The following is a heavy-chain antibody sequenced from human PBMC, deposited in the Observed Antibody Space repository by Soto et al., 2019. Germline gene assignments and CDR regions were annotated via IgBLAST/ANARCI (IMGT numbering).Heavy chain of an antibody. V-gene: IGHV4-39*01. J-gene: IGHJ4*02. CDR3: AKQTMIVVVSPFDC. D-gene: IGHD3-22*01. CDR1: GGSISSSTYY. Sequence: SETLSLTCTVSGGSISSSTYYWGWIRQPPGKGLEWIGSIYYSGSTYYNPSLKSRVTISVDTSKNQFSLKLSSVTAADTAVYYCAKQTMIVVVSPFDCWGQGTLVTVSS. CDR2: IYYSGST.